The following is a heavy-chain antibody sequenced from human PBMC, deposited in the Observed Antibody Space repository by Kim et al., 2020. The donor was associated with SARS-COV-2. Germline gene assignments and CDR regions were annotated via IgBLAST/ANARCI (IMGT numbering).Heavy chain of an antibody. D-gene: IGHD3-3*02. CDR3: ARRLLALGTKGIDS. Sequence: NPSLKSRFTISVDTSKNRFSLRMISVTAADTAIYYCARRLLALGTKGIDSWGQGTLVTVSS. V-gene: IGHV4-30-2*04. J-gene: IGHJ4*02.